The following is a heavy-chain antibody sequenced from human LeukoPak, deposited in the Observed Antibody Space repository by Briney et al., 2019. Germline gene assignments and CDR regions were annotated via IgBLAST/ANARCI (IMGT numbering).Heavy chain of an antibody. D-gene: IGHD2-21*02. V-gene: IGHV5-51*01. CDR1: GYSFTSYW. Sequence: GESLKISCKGSGYSFTSYWIGWVRQMPGKGLEWMGIIYPGDYDTRYSPSFQGQVTISADKSISTAYLQWSSLKASDTAMYYCARHDSGRGGDCYTPAPCYYYGMDVWGQGTTVTVSS. CDR3: ARHDSGRGGDCYTPAPCYYYGMDV. J-gene: IGHJ6*02. CDR2: IYPGDYDT.